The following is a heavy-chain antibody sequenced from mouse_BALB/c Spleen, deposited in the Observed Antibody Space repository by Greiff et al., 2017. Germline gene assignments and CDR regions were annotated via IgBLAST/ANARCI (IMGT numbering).Heavy chain of an antibody. CDR1: GYTFTSYW. Sequence: KQPGSELVRPGASVKLSCKASGYTFTSYWMHWVKQRHGQGLEWIGNIYPGSGSTNYDEKFKSKGTLTVDTSSSTAYMHLSSLTSEDSAVYYCTRLGWDGLFDYWGQGTTLTVSS. J-gene: IGHJ2*01. CDR2: IYPGSGST. D-gene: IGHD4-1*01. CDR3: TRLGWDGLFDY. V-gene: IGHV1S22*01.